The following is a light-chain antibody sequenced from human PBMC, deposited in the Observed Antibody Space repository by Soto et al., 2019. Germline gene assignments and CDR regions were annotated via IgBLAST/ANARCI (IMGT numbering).Light chain of an antibody. J-gene: IGKJ1*01. V-gene: IGKV3-15*01. CDR3: QHYHNWPPA. CDR2: GAS. CDR1: QSVSST. Sequence: EIVMSQSPATLSVSPGERATLFCRASQSVSSTLAWYQQKPGQAPRLLIYGASSRATGIPARFSGSRSGTEFTLTISSLQSEDFAVYYCQHYHNWPPAFGQGTKV.